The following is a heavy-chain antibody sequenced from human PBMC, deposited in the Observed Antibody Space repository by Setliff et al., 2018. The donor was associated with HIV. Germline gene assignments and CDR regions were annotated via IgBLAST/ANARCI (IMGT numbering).Heavy chain of an antibody. CDR1: GGSFSDCY. Sequence: SETLSLTCAVYGGSFSDCYWSWIRQAPEKGLEWIGESNHGGTTNYNPYLKGRVTLSVDTSKNQFSLKLTSVTAADTAAYFCVRVTSRDSGAYYWEAFDIWGQGTTVTVSS. V-gene: IGHV4-34*01. D-gene: IGHD3-16*01. CDR2: SNHGGTT. J-gene: IGHJ3*02. CDR3: VRVTSRDSGAYYWEAFDI.